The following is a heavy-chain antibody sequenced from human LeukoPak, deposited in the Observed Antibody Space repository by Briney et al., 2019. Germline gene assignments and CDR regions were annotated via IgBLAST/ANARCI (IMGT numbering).Heavy chain of an antibody. V-gene: IGHV4-39*01. J-gene: IGHJ5*02. CDR2: TYYSGST. CDR1: GGSISSSNFY. D-gene: IGHD5-18*01. CDR3: ARHAALDTKRGWNNHNWFDP. Sequence: SETLSLTCTVSGGSISSSNFYWGWIRQPPGKWLEWIGTTYYSGSTYYNPSLKSRVTISVDTSKNQFSLSLSSVTAADTAVYYCARHAALDTKRGWNNHNWFDPWGQGTLVTVSS.